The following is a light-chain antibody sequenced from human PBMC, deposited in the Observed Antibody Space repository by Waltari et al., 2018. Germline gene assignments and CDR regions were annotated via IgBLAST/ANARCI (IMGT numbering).Light chain of an antibody. J-gene: IGLJ2*01. CDR2: EVT. CDR1: GSDIGGYNY. V-gene: IGLV2-8*01. CDR3: SSYADNKGV. Sequence: QSALTQPPSASGSPGQSVTISCTGTGSDIGGYNYLSWYQQHPGKAPKLMIYEVTKRPSGVPDRFSGSKSGNTASLTVSGLQAEDEAYYYCSSYADNKGVFGGGTKLTVL.